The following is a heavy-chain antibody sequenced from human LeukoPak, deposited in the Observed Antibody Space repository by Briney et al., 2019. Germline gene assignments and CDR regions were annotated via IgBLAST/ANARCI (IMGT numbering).Heavy chain of an antibody. CDR3: ARVVTMVRGKNWFDP. D-gene: IGHD3-10*01. J-gene: IGHJ5*02. CDR2: IYYSGST. CDR1: GGSISSYY. Sequence: SDTLSLTCTVSGGSISSYYWSWIRQPPGKGLEWIGYIYYSGSTNYNPSLKSRVTISVDTSKNQFSLKLSSVTAADTAVYYCARVVTMVRGKNWFDPWGQGTLVTVSS. V-gene: IGHV4-59*01.